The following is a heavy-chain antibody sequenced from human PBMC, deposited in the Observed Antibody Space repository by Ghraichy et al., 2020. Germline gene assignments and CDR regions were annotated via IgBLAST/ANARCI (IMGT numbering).Heavy chain of an antibody. CDR2: ISGSGGST. CDR1: GFTFSSYA. J-gene: IGHJ4*02. D-gene: IGHD3-22*01. CDR3: ARYPHYYDSSGYYYFDY. V-gene: IGHV3-23*01. Sequence: GGSLRLSCAASGFTFSSYAMNWVRQAPGKGLEWVSVISGSGGSTSYADSVKGRFTISRDNSKKTLFLQMDSLRAEDTAVYYCARYPHYYDSSGYYYFDYWGQGTLVTVSS.